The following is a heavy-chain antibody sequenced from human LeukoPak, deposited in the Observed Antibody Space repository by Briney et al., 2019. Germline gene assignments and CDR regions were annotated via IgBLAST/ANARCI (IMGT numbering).Heavy chain of an antibody. Sequence: PSETLSLTCTVSGDSNSSYYWSWTRQPPGKGLEWIGYIYYSGSTNYNPSLKSRVTISVDTSKNQFSLKLSSVTAADTGVYYCARHYPYGSGSYSPFYFDYWGQGTLVTVSS. CDR2: IYYSGST. J-gene: IGHJ4*02. CDR3: ARHYPYGSGSYSPFYFDY. V-gene: IGHV4-59*08. D-gene: IGHD3-10*01. CDR1: GDSNSSYY.